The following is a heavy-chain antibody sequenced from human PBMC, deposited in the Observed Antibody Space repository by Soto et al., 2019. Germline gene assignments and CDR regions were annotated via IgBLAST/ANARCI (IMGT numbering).Heavy chain of an antibody. V-gene: IGHV1-18*01. CDR3: ARDRVDDIRWADFDY. CDR2: ISAYNGKT. CDR1: AYTFTSYA. D-gene: IGHD3-22*01. J-gene: IGHJ4*02. Sequence: QVQLVQSGAEVRKPGASVKVSCKASAYTFTSYAITWVRQAPGQGLEWMGWISAYNGKTNYAQKLQGRVTMTTDTSTSTAYMELRSLRSDDTAVYYGARDRVDDIRWADFDYWGQGTLVTVSS.